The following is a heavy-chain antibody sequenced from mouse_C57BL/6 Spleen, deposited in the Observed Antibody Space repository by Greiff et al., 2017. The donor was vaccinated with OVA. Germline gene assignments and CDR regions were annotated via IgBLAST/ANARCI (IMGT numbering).Heavy chain of an antibody. J-gene: IGHJ3*01. Sequence: EVKLVESGGGLVKPGGSLKLSCAASGFTFSDYGMHWVRQAPEKGLEWVAYISSGSSTIYYADTVKGRFTISRDKAKNTLFLQMTSLRSEDTAMYYCASGTGFAYWGQGTLVTVSA. D-gene: IGHD4-1*01. V-gene: IGHV5-17*01. CDR1: GFTFSDYG. CDR3: ASGTGFAY. CDR2: ISSGSSTI.